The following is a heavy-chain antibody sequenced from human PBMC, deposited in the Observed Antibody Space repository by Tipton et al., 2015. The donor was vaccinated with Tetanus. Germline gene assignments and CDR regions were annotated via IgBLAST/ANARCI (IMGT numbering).Heavy chain of an antibody. V-gene: IGHV5-51*01. Sequence: QSGPEVKKPGESLRISCKASGYEFISYWIAWVRQMPGKGLEWMSLIYPGDSDATYSPSFQGQVTISADKSISTAYLQWTSLKASDTAIYFCARLPKHYSASGSTWGQGTLVTVSS. D-gene: IGHD3-10*01. J-gene: IGHJ5*02. CDR3: ARLPKHYSASGST. CDR1: GYEFISYW. CDR2: IYPGDSDA.